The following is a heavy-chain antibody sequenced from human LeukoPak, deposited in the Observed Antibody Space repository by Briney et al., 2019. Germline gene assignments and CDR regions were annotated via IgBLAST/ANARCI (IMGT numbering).Heavy chain of an antibody. D-gene: IGHD3-3*02. V-gene: IGHV3-74*01. CDR1: GFTFRSYW. Sequence: GGSLRLSCAASGFTFRSYWMHWVRQTPGKGLEWVSHINNDGSDTSYADSVKGRFTITRDNAKNTLFLQMNSLRAEDAAVYYCARDGILGSHDCWGQGTLVTVSS. CDR3: ARDGILGSHDC. CDR2: INNDGSDT. J-gene: IGHJ4*02.